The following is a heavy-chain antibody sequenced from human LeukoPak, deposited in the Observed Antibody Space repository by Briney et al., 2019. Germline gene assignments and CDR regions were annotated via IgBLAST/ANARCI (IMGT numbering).Heavy chain of an antibody. CDR1: GFTFSDSY. J-gene: IGHJ4*02. CDR2: ISTSGGTT. CDR3: ARDFGGYEDY. V-gene: IGHV3-11*01. Sequence: GESLRLSCAASGFTFSDSYMTWIRQAPGKGLEWLSYISTSGGTTYYADSLKGRLTISRDNAKNSLYLQMSSLRVEDTAVYYCARDFGGYEDYWGQGTLVTVSS. D-gene: IGHD5-12*01.